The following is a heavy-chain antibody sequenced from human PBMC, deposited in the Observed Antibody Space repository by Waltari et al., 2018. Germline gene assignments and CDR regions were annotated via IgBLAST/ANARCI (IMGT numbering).Heavy chain of an antibody. V-gene: IGHV3-21*01. CDR3: ASREWGVDY. J-gene: IGHJ4*02. D-gene: IGHD3-3*01. CDR2: ISSSSSYI. CDR1: GFTFSSYS. Sequence: EVQLVESGGGLVKPGGSLRLSGAASGFTFSSYSMNWVRQAPGKGLEWVSSISSSSSYIYYADSVKGRFTISRDNAKNSLYLQMNSLRAEDTAVYYCASREWGVDYWGQGTLVTVSS.